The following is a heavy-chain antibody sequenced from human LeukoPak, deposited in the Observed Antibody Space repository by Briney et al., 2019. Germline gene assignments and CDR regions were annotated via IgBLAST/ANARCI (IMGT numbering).Heavy chain of an antibody. CDR1: GFTPSNCA. CDR2: ISGSGDST. CDR3: AKGPPDSSNWYKRTEG. J-gene: IGHJ4*02. Sequence: PGGSLRLSCAGSGFTPSNCAMSWVRQAPGKGLEWVSDISGSGDSTHYADSVKGRFTISRDNSKNTLYLQMNSLRVEDTAVYYCAKGPPDSSNWYKRTEGWGQGTLVTVSS. D-gene: IGHD6-13*01. V-gene: IGHV3-23*01.